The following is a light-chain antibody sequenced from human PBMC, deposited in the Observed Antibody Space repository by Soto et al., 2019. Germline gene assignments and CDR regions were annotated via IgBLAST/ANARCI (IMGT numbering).Light chain of an antibody. CDR2: KAS. J-gene: IGKJ1*01. Sequence: DIQMIQSPSTLSASVGDRVTITCRASQSISNWLAWHQQKPGKAPKLLIYKASSLESGVPSRFSGSGSGTEFTLTISSLQPDDFATYYCQQYNSYRAFGQGTKVEIK. V-gene: IGKV1-5*03. CDR3: QQYNSYRA. CDR1: QSISNW.